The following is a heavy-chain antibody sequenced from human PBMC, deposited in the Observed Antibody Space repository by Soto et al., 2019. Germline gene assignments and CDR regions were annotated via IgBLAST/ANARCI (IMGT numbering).Heavy chain of an antibody. Sequence: GGSLRLSCAASGFTFSSYWMHWVRQAPGKGLVWVSRINSDGSSTSYADSVKGRFTISRDNAKNTLYLQMNSLRAEDTAVYYCARDLIVVVPAAMDAPVNYYYYGMDVWGQGTTVTVSS. D-gene: IGHD2-2*01. CDR1: GFTFSSYW. CDR3: ARDLIVVVPAAMDAPVNYYYYGMDV. V-gene: IGHV3-74*01. J-gene: IGHJ6*02. CDR2: INSDGSST.